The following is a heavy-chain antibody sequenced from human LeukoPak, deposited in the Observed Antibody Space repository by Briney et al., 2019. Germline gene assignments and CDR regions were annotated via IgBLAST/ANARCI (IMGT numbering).Heavy chain of an antibody. J-gene: IGHJ1*01. Sequence: GGSLRLSCAASGFTFSSYEMNWVRQAPGKGLEWVSYISSSGSTIYYADSVKGRFTISRDNAKNSLYLQMNSLKTEDTAVYYCARVGQWLASAQYFQHWGQGTLVTVSS. CDR3: ARVGQWLASAQYFQH. CDR2: ISSSGSTI. D-gene: IGHD6-19*01. CDR1: GFTFSSYE. V-gene: IGHV3-48*03.